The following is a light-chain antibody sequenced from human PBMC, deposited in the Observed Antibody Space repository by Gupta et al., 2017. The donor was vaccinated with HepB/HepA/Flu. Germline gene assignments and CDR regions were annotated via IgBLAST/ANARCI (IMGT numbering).Light chain of an antibody. J-gene: IGKJ3*01. V-gene: IGKV1-8*01. CDR1: QGISSY. CDR2: AAS. Sequence: AIRMTQSPSSFSASTGDRVTITCRASQGISSYLAWYQQKPGKAPKLLIYAASTLQSGVPSRFSGSGSGTXFTLTIXCRQSEDFATYYCQQEDSYPITFGXGTKVDIK. CDR3: QQEDSYPIT.